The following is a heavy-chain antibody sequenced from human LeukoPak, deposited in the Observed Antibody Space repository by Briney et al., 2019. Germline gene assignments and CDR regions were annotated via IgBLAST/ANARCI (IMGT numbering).Heavy chain of an antibody. CDR2: INHSGST. J-gene: IGHJ6*02. D-gene: IGHD3-22*01. V-gene: IGHV4-34*01. CDR1: GGSFSGYY. Sequence: PSETLSLTCAVYGGSFSGYYWSWIRQPPGKGLEWIGEINHSGSTNYNPSLKSRVTISVDTSKNQFSLKLSSVTAADTAVYYCARARKYYYDSSGYYYNYYYGMDVWGQGTTVTVSS. CDR3: ARARKYYYDSSGYYYNYYYGMDV.